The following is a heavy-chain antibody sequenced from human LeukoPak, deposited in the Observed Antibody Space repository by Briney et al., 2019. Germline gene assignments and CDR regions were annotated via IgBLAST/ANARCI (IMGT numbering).Heavy chain of an antibody. CDR1: GDSISISSYY. CDR2: IYYRGTT. J-gene: IGHJ4*02. V-gene: IGHV4-39*01. D-gene: IGHD3-10*01. Sequence: SETLSLICVVSGDSISISSYYWIWIRQSPGTGLEWIGSIYYRGTTYYNPSLKSRATISVDTSKQQFSLKLSSVTAVDTAVYYCARQGSSTIGYYFDYWGQGTQVTVSS. CDR3: ARQGSSTIGYYFDY.